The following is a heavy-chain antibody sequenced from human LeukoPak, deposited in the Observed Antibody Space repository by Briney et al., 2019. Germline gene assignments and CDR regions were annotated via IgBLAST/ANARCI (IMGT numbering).Heavy chain of an antibody. CDR2: INHNRGGT. Sequence: ASVKVSCKASGYTFTGYYMHGVRQAPGQEGEWMGWINHNRGGTNYAQKFQGRVTMTRDTSISTAYMELSRLRSDDTAVYYCARRRYSGYDYWGQGTLVTVSS. CDR1: GYTFTGYY. CDR3: ARRRYSGYDY. D-gene: IGHD5-12*01. V-gene: IGHV1-2*02. J-gene: IGHJ4*02.